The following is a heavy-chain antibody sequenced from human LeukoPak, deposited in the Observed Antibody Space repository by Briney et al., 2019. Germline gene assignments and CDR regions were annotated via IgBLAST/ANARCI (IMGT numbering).Heavy chain of an antibody. CDR3: ARDSRYYYGSGSYYKGWFDP. D-gene: IGHD3-10*01. CDR2: IYYSGST. Sequence: SETLSLTCTVSGGSISSGDYYWSWIRQPPGKGLEWIGYIYYSGSTYYNPSLKSRVTISVDTSKNQFSLKLSSVTAEDTAVYYCARDSRYYYGSGSYYKGWFDPWGQGTLVTVSS. V-gene: IGHV4-30-4*08. J-gene: IGHJ5*02. CDR1: GGSISSGDYY.